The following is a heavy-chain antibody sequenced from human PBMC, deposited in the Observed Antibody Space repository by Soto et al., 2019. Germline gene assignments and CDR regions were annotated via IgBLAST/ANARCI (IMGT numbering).Heavy chain of an antibody. CDR2: IIPIFGTA. CDR3: ASSKVAGIPIVVVVAATSYYYGMDV. V-gene: IGHV1-69*13. Sequence: ASVKVSCKASGGTFSSYAISWVRQAPGQGLEWMGGIIPIFGTANYAQKFQGRVTITADESTSTAYMELSSLRSEDTAVYYCASSKVAGIPIVVVVAATSYYYGMDVWGQGTTVTVSS. D-gene: IGHD2-15*01. J-gene: IGHJ6*02. CDR1: GGTFSSYA.